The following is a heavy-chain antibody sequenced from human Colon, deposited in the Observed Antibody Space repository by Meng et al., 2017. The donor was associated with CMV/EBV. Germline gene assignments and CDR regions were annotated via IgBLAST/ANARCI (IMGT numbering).Heavy chain of an antibody. V-gene: IGHV1-2*02. CDR3: ARVEVGITSGDY. J-gene: IGHJ4*02. D-gene: IGHD1-26*01. Sequence: QVHVVQSGAEVKKPXASVKCSCKASGYTFTDYYIHWVRQAPRQGLAWMGWINPTSGGTNCAQRFQGRVTMTRDTSISTAYMQLRRLRSDDTAMYYCARVEVGITSGDYWGQGTLVTVSS. CDR1: GYTFTDYY. CDR2: INPTSGGT.